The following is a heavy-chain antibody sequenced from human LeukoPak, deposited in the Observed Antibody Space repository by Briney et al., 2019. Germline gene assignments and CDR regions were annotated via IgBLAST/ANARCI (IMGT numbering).Heavy chain of an antibody. J-gene: IGHJ6*02. D-gene: IGHD6-13*01. CDR1: GGSISSYY. CDR2: IYYSGST. Sequence: PSETLSLTCTVSGGSISSYYWSWIRQPPGKGLEWIGHIYYSGSTYYNPSLKRRVTISVETSKNQFSLKVSSMTAADTAVYYCARTAAGGALDVWGRGTTVTVSS. V-gene: IGHV4-59*01. CDR3: ARTAAGGALDV.